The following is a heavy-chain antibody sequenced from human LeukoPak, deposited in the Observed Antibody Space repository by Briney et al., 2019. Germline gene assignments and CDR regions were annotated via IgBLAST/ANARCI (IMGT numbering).Heavy chain of an antibody. CDR3: TTDTWYSAGH. CDR2: IKKDGSEK. Sequence: SGGSLRLSCTASGFIFSGSWMAWIRQAPGKGLEWVAIIKKDGSEKYYVDSIKGRFTISRDNAKNSLFLQMNSLRAEDTAIYYCTTDTWYSAGHWGQGTLVTVSS. V-gene: IGHV3-7*03. CDR1: GFIFSGSW. J-gene: IGHJ4*02. D-gene: IGHD2-15*01.